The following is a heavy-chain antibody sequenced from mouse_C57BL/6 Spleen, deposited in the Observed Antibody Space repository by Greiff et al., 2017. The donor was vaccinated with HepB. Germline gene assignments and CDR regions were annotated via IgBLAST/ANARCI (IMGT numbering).Heavy chain of an antibody. V-gene: IGHV5-4*01. CDR2: ISDGGSYT. CDR1: GFTFSSYA. Sequence: EVQLQESGGGLVKPGGSLKLSCAASGFTFSSYAMSWVRQTPEKRLEWVATISDGGSYTYYPDNVKGRFTISRDNAKNNLYLQMSHLKSEDTAMYYCARGWLLHALGYWGQGTSVTVSS. CDR3: ARGWLLHALGY. J-gene: IGHJ4*01. D-gene: IGHD2-3*01.